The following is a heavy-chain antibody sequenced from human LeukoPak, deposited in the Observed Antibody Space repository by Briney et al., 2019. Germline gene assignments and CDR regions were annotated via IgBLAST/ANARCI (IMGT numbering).Heavy chain of an antibody. J-gene: IGHJ4*02. Sequence: GRSLRLSCAASGFTFDDYAMHWVRQAPGKGLEWVSGISWNSGSIGYADSVKGRFTISRDNAKNSLYLQMNSLRAEDMALYYCAKDPLPPPYSSSDWGQGTLVTVSS. D-gene: IGHD6-6*01. CDR1: GFTFDDYA. V-gene: IGHV3-9*03. CDR3: AKDPLPPPYSSSD. CDR2: ISWNSGSI.